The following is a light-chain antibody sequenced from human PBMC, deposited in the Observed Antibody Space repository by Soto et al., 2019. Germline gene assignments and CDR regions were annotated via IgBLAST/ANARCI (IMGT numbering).Light chain of an antibody. V-gene: IGKV3-20*01. CDR2: GAS. CDR1: QSVRNNN. J-gene: IGKJ2*01. CDR3: QQYYSAPDT. Sequence: IVLTQSPGTLSLSPGERATLSCRASQSVRNNNLAWFQQKPGQAPRLLIYGASSRVTGIPDRFSGSGSGTDFTLTISRLEPEDFAVYFCQQYYSAPDTFGQGTKLEIK.